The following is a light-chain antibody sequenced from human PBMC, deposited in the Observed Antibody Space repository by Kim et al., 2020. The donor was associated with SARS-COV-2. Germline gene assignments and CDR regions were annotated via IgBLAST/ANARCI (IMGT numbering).Light chain of an antibody. V-gene: IGKV3-20*01. CDR1: QTISSRY. CDR2: GAV. J-gene: IGKJ1*01. CDR3: QQYGSPWT. Sequence: EIVLTQSPDTLSLSPGERVTLSCRASQTISSRYLAWFQQKRGQTPRLLIYGAVKRATGIPDRFSGSGSGTDFTLTISRLEPEDFAVYYCQQYGSPWTFGQGTKVDIK.